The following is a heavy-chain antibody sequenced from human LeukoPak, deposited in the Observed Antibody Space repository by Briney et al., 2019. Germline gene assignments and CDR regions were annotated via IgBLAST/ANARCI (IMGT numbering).Heavy chain of an antibody. J-gene: IGHJ4*02. CDR1: GFTFSTHA. D-gene: IGHD3-10*01. CDR2: ISASGAST. V-gene: IGHV3-23*01. CDR3: ARHYYASQSPFDC. Sequence: GGSLRLSCAASGFTFSTHAMGWVRQAPGKGLEWVSGISASGASTYSADSVKGRFTISRDNSKNTLHLQLKSLRAEDTAAYYCARHYYASQSPFDCWGQGTLVTVSS.